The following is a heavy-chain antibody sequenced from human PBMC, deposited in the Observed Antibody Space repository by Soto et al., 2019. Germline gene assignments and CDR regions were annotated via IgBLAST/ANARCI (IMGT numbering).Heavy chain of an antibody. V-gene: IGHV1-69*02. Sequence: QVQLVQSGAELQKPGSSVKVSCEASGGSFISYSFTWVRQAPGQGLEWMGRIIPIQNKANYALKLQDRVTITADRSTRTDYMELRSLRPEDTAVYYCAKSLLFVDHAYMDVWGKGTTVTVSS. D-gene: IGHD2-15*01. J-gene: IGHJ6*03. CDR2: IIPIQNKA. CDR3: AKSLLFVDHAYMDV. CDR1: GGSFISYS.